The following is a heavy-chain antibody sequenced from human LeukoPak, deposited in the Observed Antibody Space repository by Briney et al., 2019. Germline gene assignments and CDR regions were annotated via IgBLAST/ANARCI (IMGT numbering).Heavy chain of an antibody. Sequence: ASVKVSCKASGYTLTGYYMHWVRQAPGQGLEWMGWINPNSGGTNYAQKFQGRVTMTRDTSISTAYMELSRLRSDDTAVYYCARPYDFWSGTYNWFDPWGQGTLVTVSS. D-gene: IGHD3-3*01. J-gene: IGHJ5*02. CDR1: GYTLTGYY. CDR2: INPNSGGT. V-gene: IGHV1-2*02. CDR3: ARPYDFWSGTYNWFDP.